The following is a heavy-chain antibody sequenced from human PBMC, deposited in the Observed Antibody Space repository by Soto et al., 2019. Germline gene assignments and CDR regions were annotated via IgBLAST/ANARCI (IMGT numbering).Heavy chain of an antibody. CDR3: ARELHDYGDYDEDYYYYYMDV. V-gene: IGHV3-33*08. CDR1: GFTFSSYA. CDR2: IRYDGSNT. J-gene: IGHJ6*03. Sequence: GGSLRLSCAASGFTFSSYAMSWVRQAPGKGLTWVAVIRYDGSNTYYADSVKGRFTISRDNSKNTLYLQMNSLRAEDTAVYYCARELHDYGDYDEDYYYYYMDVWGKGTTVTVSS. D-gene: IGHD4-17*01.